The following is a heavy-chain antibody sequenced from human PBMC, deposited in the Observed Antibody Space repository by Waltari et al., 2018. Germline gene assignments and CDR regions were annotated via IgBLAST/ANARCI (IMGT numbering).Heavy chain of an antibody. CDR1: GFTFSSYA. D-gene: IGHD4-17*01. Sequence: QVQLVESGGGVVQPGRSLRLSCAASGFTFSSYAMHWVRQAPGTGLEWWAVISYDGSNKYYADSVKGRFTIARDNSKNTLYLQMNSLGAEDTAVYYCARGPGDYGGIGDAFDIWGQGTMVTVSS. CDR2: ISYDGSNK. J-gene: IGHJ3*02. V-gene: IGHV3-30*04. CDR3: ARGPGDYGGIGDAFDI.